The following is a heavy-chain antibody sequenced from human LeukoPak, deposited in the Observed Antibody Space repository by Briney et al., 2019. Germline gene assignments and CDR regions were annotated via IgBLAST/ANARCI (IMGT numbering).Heavy chain of an antibody. CDR1: GITFSNNW. J-gene: IGHJ5*02. CDR3: ARDVPHNWFDT. V-gene: IGHV3-74*01. Sequence: GGSLRLSCAASGITFSNNWMHWVRQGPGKGLVWISRINSDGGGTIYADSVKGRFTVSRDNAKNTLYLQMNSLRAEDTAVYYCARDVPHNWFDTWGQGTLVTVSS. CDR2: INSDGGGT.